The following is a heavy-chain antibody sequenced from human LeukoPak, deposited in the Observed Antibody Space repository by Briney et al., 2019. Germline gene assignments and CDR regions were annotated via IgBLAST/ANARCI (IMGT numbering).Heavy chain of an antibody. D-gene: IGHD5-18*01. Sequence: SETLSLTCTVSGGSISSYYWSWIRQPPGKGLEWIGEINHSGSTNYNPSLKSRVTISVDTSKNQFSLKLSSVTAADTAVYYCARGSWGSYGFNYYYYGMDVWGQGTTVTVSS. CDR1: GGSISSYY. CDR2: INHSGST. CDR3: ARGSWGSYGFNYYYYGMDV. V-gene: IGHV4-34*01. J-gene: IGHJ6*02.